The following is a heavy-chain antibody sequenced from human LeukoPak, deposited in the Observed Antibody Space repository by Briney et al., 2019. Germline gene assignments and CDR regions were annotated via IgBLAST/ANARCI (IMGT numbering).Heavy chain of an antibody. D-gene: IGHD6-19*01. CDR1: GFTFSSYA. V-gene: IGHV3-64D*06. CDR3: VKGRIAVAGTLGY. CDR2: ISSNGGSA. Sequence: GGSLRLSCSASGFTFSSYAMHWVRQAPGKGLEYVSAISSNGGSAYYADSVKGRFTISRGNSKNTLYLQMSSLRAEDTAVYYCVKGRIAVAGTLGYWGQGTLVTVSS. J-gene: IGHJ4*02.